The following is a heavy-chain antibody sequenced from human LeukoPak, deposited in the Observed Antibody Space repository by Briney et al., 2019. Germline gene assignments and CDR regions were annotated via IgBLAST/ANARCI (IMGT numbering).Heavy chain of an antibody. CDR3: ARGGPDYSDYGEVYYYYYYYMDV. V-gene: IGHV1-8*01. Sequence: ASVKVSCKASGYTFTSYDINWVRQASGQGLEGMGWMNPNGGNTGYAQKFQGRVTMTRNTSINTAYMELRSMRSEDTAVYYCARGGPDYSDYGEVYYYYYYYMDVWGKGTTVTISS. D-gene: IGHD4-11*01. CDR1: GYTFTSYD. CDR2: MNPNGGNT. J-gene: IGHJ6*03.